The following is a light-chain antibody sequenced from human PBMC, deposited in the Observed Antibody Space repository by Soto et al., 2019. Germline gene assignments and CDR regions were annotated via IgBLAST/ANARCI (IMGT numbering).Light chain of an antibody. CDR2: GAS. V-gene: IGKV3-15*01. J-gene: IGKJ1*01. CDR3: QQYKNWPPVT. CDR1: QSVSSN. Sequence: EIVMTQSPATLSVSPGERATLSCMASQSVSSNLAWYQQKPGQAPRLLIYGASTRATGIPARFSGSGSGTEFTLTISSLQSEDFAVYYCQQYKNWPPVTFGQGTKVEIK.